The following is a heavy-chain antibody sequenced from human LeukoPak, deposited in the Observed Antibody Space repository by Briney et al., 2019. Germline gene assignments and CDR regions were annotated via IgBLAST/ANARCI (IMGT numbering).Heavy chain of an antibody. D-gene: IGHD3-10*01. Sequence: PWETLSLTCAVYGGSFSGYYWSWIRQPPGKGLEWIGEINHSGSTNYNPSLKRRVTISVDTSTNQFSLKLSSVTAADTAVYYCARARITMVRGVIFDYWGQGTLVTVSS. CDR1: GGSFSGYY. CDR2: INHSGST. V-gene: IGHV4-34*01. J-gene: IGHJ4*02. CDR3: ARARITMVRGVIFDY.